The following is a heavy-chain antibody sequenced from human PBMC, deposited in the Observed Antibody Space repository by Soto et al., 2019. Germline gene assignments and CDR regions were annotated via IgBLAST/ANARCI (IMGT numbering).Heavy chain of an antibody. Sequence: SETLSLTCAVSGGSISSGNWWTWVRQPPGKGLEWIGEIYHSGSTNYNPSLKSRVIISVDKSKNHFSLNLSSVTAADTAVYYCAYGAATAMWYGLDVWGQGTTVTVSS. CDR2: IYHSGST. J-gene: IGHJ6*02. V-gene: IGHV4-4*02. CDR1: GGSISSGNW. D-gene: IGHD2-2*01. CDR3: AYGAATAMWYGLDV.